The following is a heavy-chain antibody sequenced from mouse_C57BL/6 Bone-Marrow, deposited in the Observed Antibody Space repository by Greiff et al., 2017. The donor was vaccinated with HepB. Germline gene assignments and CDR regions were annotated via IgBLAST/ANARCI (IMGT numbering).Heavy chain of an antibody. CDR3: ARDYDMAWFAY. CDR1: GFTFSDYG. J-gene: IGHJ3*01. D-gene: IGHD2-4*01. V-gene: IGHV5-17*01. Sequence: EVMLVESGGGLVKPGGSLKLSCAASGFTFSDYGMHWVRQAPEKGLEWVAYISSGSSTIYYADTVKGRFTISRDNAKNNLFLQMTSLRSEDTAMYYCARDYDMAWFAYWGQGTRVTVSA. CDR2: ISSGSSTI.